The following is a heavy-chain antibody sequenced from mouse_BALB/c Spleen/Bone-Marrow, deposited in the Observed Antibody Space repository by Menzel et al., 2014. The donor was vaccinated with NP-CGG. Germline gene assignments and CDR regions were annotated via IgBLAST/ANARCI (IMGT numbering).Heavy chain of an antibody. CDR3: TRLPH. CDR2: INPSNGGT. V-gene: IGHV1S81*02. J-gene: IGHJ4*01. Sequence: VQLQESGAELVKPGASVKLSCKASGYTCTSYYMYWVKQRPGQGLEWIGEINPSNGGTNFNEKFKSRATLTVDKSSSTAYMQLSSLTSEDSAVYYCTRLPHWGQGTSVTVSS. D-gene: IGHD5-1*01. CDR1: GYTCTSYY.